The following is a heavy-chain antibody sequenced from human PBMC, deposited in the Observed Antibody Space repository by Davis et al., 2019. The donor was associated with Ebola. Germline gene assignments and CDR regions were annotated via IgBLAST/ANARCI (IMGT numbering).Heavy chain of an antibody. CDR1: GGSISSHY. J-gene: IGHJ3*02. CDR3: ARDVDSSSSAAFDI. CDR2: IYTSGST. Sequence: PSETLSLTCTVSGGSISSHYWSWIRQPPGKGLEWIGYIYTSGSTNYNPSLKSRVTMSADTSKNQFSLKLSSVTAADTAVYYCARDVDSSSSAAFDIWGQGTMVTVSS. V-gene: IGHV4-4*08. D-gene: IGHD6-6*01.